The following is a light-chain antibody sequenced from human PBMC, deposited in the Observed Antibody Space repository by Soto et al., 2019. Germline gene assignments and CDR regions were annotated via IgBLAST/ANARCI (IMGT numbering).Light chain of an antibody. J-gene: IGKJ1*01. Sequence: EIVLTQSPGTLSLSPGERATLSCRASESVSSNYLAWYQQKPGRAPRLLIFGASTRATGIPDRFSGSGSGTDFTLTISGLETDDFAVYYCQQRSNFWTFGQGTKVEIK. CDR2: GAS. CDR1: ESVSSNY. CDR3: QQRSNFWT. V-gene: IGKV3D-20*02.